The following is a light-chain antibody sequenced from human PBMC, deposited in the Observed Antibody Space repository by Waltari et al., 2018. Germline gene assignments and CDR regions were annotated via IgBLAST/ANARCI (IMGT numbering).Light chain of an antibody. V-gene: IGLV1-44*01. CDR2: INN. J-gene: IGLJ3*02. CDR1: SSNIGRDT. Sequence: QSVLTQPPSASGTPGQRVTISCSGSSSNIGRDTVNWYRQLPGTAPNLLIYINNQRPSGVPDRFSGSKSGTSASLAISGLQSEDEADYCCAAWDGRLNAWVFGGGTKLTVL. CDR3: AAWDGRLNAWV.